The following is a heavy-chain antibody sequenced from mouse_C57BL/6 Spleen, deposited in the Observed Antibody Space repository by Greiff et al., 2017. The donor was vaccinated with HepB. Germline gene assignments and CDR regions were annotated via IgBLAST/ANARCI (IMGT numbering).Heavy chain of an antibody. J-gene: IGHJ4*01. Sequence: QVQLQQPGAELVGPGSSVKLSCKASGYTFTSYWMHWVKQRPIQGLEWIGNIDTSDSETHYNQKFKDKATLTVDKSSSTAYMQLSSLTSEDSAVYYCARGSNHYAMDYWGQGTSVTVSS. CDR3: ARGSNHYAMDY. V-gene: IGHV1-52*01. CDR2: IDTSDSET. D-gene: IGHD2-5*01. CDR1: GYTFTSYW.